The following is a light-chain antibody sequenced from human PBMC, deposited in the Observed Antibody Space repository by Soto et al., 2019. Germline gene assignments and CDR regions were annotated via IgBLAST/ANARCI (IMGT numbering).Light chain of an antibody. CDR2: AAS. CDR1: QSISSY. CDR3: QQSYSTAVT. J-gene: IGKJ4*01. V-gene: IGKV1-39*01. Sequence: DIQMTQSSSSLSASVGDRVTITCRASQSISSYLNWYQQKPGKAPKLLIYAASSLQSGVPSRFSGSGSGTDFTLTISSLQPEDFATYYCQQSYSTAVTFGGGTKVEIK.